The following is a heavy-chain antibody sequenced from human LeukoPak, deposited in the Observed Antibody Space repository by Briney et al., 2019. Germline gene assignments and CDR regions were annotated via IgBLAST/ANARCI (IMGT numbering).Heavy chain of an antibody. CDR2: IYSSGST. D-gene: IGHD3-10*01. V-gene: IGHV4-59*12. CDR3: ARDGMVRGVQPTNWFDP. J-gene: IGHJ5*02. Sequence: SETLSLTCTVSGGSISSYYWSWIRQPPGKGLEWIGYIYSSGSTYYNPSLKSRVTISVDTSKNQFSLKLSSVTAADTAVYYCARDGMVRGVQPTNWFDPWGQGTLVTVSS. CDR1: GGSISSYY.